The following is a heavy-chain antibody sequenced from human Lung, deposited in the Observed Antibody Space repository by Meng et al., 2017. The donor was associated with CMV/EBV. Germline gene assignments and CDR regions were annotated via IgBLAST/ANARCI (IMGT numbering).Heavy chain of an antibody. D-gene: IGHD3-3*01. V-gene: IGHV1-2*02. Sequence: AXVXVSXXASGYTFGGHYMHWVRQAPGQGLEWMGWINPNSGGTNYAQKFQGRVTMTRDTSINTAYMELSRLRSDDTAAYYCARDVNSRSGYVYYYYGMDVWGQGTTVXVSS. CDR1: GYTFGGHY. CDR2: INPNSGGT. CDR3: ARDVNSRSGYVYYYYGMDV. J-gene: IGHJ6*02.